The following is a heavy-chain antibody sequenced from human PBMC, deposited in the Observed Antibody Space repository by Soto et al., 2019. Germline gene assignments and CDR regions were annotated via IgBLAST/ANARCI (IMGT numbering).Heavy chain of an antibody. V-gene: IGHV3-23*01. CDR2: ISGSGGST. CDR3: AKDAQSTVTTFYYYYMDV. CDR1: GFTFSSYA. D-gene: IGHD4-17*01. Sequence: PGGSLRLSCAASGFTFSSYAMSWVRQAPGKGLEWVSAISGSGGSTYYADSVKGRFTISRDNSKNTLYLQMNSLRAEDTAVYYCAKDAQSTVTTFYYYYMDVWGKGTTVTVSS. J-gene: IGHJ6*03.